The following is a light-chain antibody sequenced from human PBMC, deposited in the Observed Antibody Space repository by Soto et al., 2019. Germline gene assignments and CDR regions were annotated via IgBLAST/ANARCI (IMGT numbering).Light chain of an antibody. Sequence: DIQMTQSPSTLSASVGDRLTITCRASQSISSWLAWYQQKPGKAPKLRLYKASSLESGVPSRFSGSGSGTECTLTINSLQPDDFATNYCHQYNSYPWTFGQGPKVEI. CDR2: KAS. V-gene: IGKV1-5*03. J-gene: IGKJ1*01. CDR3: HQYNSYPWT. CDR1: QSISSW.